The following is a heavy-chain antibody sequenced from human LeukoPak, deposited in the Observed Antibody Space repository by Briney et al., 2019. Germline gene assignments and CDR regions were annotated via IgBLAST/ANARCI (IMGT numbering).Heavy chain of an antibody. Sequence: SQTLSLTCTVSGGSISSGSYYCSWIRQPAGKGLEWIGRIYTSGSTNYNPSLKSRVTISVDTSKNQFSLKLSSVTAADTAVYYCARRATILGFDPWGQGTLVTVSS. D-gene: IGHD5-12*01. CDR1: GGSISSGSYY. J-gene: IGHJ5*02. CDR3: ARRATILGFDP. CDR2: IYTSGST. V-gene: IGHV4-61*02.